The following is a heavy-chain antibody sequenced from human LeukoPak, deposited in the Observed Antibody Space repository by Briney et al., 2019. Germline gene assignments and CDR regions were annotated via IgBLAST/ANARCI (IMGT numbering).Heavy chain of an antibody. CDR1: GFTFSDYY. J-gene: IGHJ4*02. V-gene: IGHV3-11*01. D-gene: IGHD1-1*01. Sequence: GGSLRLSCAASGFTFSDYYMSWIRQAPGKGLEWVSYISSSGSTIYYADSVKGRFTISRDNSKNTLYLQMNSLRAEDTAVYYCAKTDKLERGWYFDYWGQGTLVTVSS. CDR2: ISSSGSTI. CDR3: AKTDKLERGWYFDY.